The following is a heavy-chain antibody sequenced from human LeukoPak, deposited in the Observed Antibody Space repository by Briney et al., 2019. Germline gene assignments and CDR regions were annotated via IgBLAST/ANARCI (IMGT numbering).Heavy chain of an antibody. V-gene: IGHV1-24*01. CDR2: FDPEDGET. J-gene: IGHJ4*02. CDR3: ATAPGLYDILTGYPFKPFDY. CDR1: GYTLTELS. Sequence: GASVKVSCKVSGYTLTELSMHWVRQAPGKGLEWMGGFDPEDGETIYAQKFQGRVTMTEDTSTDTAYMELSSLRSEDTAVYYCATAPGLYDILTGYPFKPFDYWGQGTLVTVSS. D-gene: IGHD3-9*01.